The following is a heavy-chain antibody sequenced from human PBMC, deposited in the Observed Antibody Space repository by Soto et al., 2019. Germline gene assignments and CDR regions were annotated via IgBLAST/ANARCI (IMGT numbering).Heavy chain of an antibody. CDR2: ISSSSSYI. CDR3: AGDQYDSSGYLASLGY. J-gene: IGHJ4*02. Sequence: EVQLVESGGGLVKPGGSLRLSCAASGFTFSSYSMNWVRQAPGKGLEWVSSISSSSSYIYYADSVKGRLTISRDNAKNSLYLQMNSLRAEDTAVYYCAGDQYDSSGYLASLGYWGQGTLVTVSS. V-gene: IGHV3-21*01. CDR1: GFTFSSYS. D-gene: IGHD3-22*01.